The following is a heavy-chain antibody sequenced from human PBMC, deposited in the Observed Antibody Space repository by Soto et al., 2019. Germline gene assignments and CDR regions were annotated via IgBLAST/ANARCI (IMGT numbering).Heavy chain of an antibody. CDR1: GFTFSSYG. CDR2: IWYDGSNK. CDR3: ARDLKISAAVDY. J-gene: IGHJ4*02. D-gene: IGHD6-13*01. V-gene: IGHV3-33*01. Sequence: GGSLRLSCAASGFTFSSYGMHWVRQAPGKGLEWVAVIWYDGSNKYYADSVKGRFTISRDNSKNTLYLQMNSLRAEDTAVYYCARDLKISAAVDYWGQGTLVTVSS.